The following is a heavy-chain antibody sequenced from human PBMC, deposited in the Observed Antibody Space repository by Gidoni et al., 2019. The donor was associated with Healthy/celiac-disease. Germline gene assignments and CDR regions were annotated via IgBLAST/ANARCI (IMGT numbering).Heavy chain of an antibody. CDR2: INHSGST. CDR3: ARGQYYYGSGSYYRGYWYFDL. D-gene: IGHD3-10*01. V-gene: IGHV4-34*01. J-gene: IGHJ2*01. CDR1: GGSFSGYY. Sequence: QVQLQQWGAGLLKPSETLSLTCAVYGGSFSGYYWSWIRQPPGKGLEWIGEINHSGSTNYNPSLKSRVTISVDTSKNQFSLKLSSVTAADTAVYYCARGQYYYGSGSYYRGYWYFDLWGRGTLVTVSS.